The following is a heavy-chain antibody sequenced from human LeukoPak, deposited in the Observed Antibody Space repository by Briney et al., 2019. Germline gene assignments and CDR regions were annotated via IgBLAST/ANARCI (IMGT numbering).Heavy chain of an antibody. CDR1: GLTFSSYA. D-gene: IGHD3-10*02. V-gene: IGHV3-23*01. CDR2: ISGSGGST. J-gene: IGHJ6*04. Sequence: PGGSLRLSCAASGLTFSSYAMNWVRQAPGKGLEWVSAISGSGGSTYYADSVKGRFTISRDNSKNTVYLQMNSLRAEDTAVYYCAELGITMIGGVWGKGTTVTISS. CDR3: AELGITMIGGV.